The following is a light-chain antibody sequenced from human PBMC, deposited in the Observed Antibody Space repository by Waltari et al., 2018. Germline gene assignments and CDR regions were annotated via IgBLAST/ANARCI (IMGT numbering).Light chain of an antibody. CDR2: DAS. V-gene: IGKV3-11*01. Sequence: EIVLTQSPPTLSLSPGVRATLSCRASQSVSSYLAWYQQKPGQAPRLLIYDASNRATGIPARFSGSGSGTDFTLTISSLEPEDFAVYYCQQRSNWPPLTFGGGTKVEIK. CDR1: QSVSSY. J-gene: IGKJ4*01. CDR3: QQRSNWPPLT.